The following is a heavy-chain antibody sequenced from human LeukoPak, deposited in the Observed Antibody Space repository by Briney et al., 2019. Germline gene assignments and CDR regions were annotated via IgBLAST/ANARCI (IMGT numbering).Heavy chain of an antibody. D-gene: IGHD2-2*01. CDR2: IYYSGST. V-gene: IGHV4-61*05. J-gene: IGHJ4*02. CDR1: GGSISSSSYY. Sequence: SETLSLTCTVSGGSISSSSYYWGWIRQPPGKGLEWIGYIYYSGSTNYNPSLKSRVTISVDTSKNQFSLKLSSVTAADTAVYYCARGQCSSTSCYEFDYWGQGTLVTVSS. CDR3: ARGQCSSTSCYEFDY.